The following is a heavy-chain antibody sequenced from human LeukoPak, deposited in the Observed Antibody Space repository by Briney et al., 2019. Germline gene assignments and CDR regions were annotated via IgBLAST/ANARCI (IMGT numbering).Heavy chain of an antibody. CDR2: ISSSSSYI. CDR1: GFTVSSNY. CDR3: ARTAGSTP. V-gene: IGHV3-21*01. Sequence: GESLRLSCAASGFTVSSNYMSWVRQAPGKGLEWVSSISSSSSYIYYADSVKGRFTISRDNAKNSLYLQMNSLRAEDTAVYYCARTAGSTPWGQGTLVTVSS. J-gene: IGHJ5*02. D-gene: IGHD1-26*01.